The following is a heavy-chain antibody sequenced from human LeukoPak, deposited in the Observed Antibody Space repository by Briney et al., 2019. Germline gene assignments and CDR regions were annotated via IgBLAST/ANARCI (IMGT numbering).Heavy chain of an antibody. J-gene: IGHJ4*02. D-gene: IGHD6-19*01. CDR1: GFTFSSYG. CDR3: AREYSSGWDVGY. V-gene: IGHV3-30*03. Sequence: GGSLRLSCAASGFTFSSYGMHWVRQAPGKGLEWVAVISYDGSNKYYADSVKGRFTISRDNSKNTLYLQMNSLRAEDTAVYYCAREYSSGWDVGYWGQGTLVTVSS. CDR2: ISYDGSNK.